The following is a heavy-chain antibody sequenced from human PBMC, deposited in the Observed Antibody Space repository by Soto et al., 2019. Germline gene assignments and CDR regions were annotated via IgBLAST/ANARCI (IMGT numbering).Heavy chain of an antibody. CDR3: ARDLSPEDIVVVPAAMTTFDY. CDR1: GYTFTGYY. J-gene: IGHJ4*02. V-gene: IGHV1-2*04. D-gene: IGHD2-2*01. CDR2: INPNSGGT. Sequence: ASVKVSCKASGYTFTGYYMHWVRQAPGQGLEWMGWINPNSGGTNYAQKFQGWVTMTRETSISTAYMELSRLRSDDTAVYYCARDLSPEDIVVVPAAMTTFDYWGQGTLVTVSS.